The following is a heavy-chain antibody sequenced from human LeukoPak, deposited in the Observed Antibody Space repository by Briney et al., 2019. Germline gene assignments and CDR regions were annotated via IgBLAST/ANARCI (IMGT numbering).Heavy chain of an antibody. CDR2: ISYDGTNK. CDR1: GFTFSDRS. Sequence: GGSLRLSCAASGFTFSDRSMTWVRQAPGKGLEWVAVISYDGTNKYYADSVKGRFTISRDNSKNTLYLQMNSLRAEDTAVYHCARDDISSGYYVDYWGQGTLVTVSS. V-gene: IGHV3-30-3*01. J-gene: IGHJ4*02. D-gene: IGHD3-22*01. CDR3: ARDDISSGYYVDY.